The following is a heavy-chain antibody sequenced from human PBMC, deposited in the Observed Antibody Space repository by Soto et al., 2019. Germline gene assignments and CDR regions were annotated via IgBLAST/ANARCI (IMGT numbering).Heavy chain of an antibody. V-gene: IGHV3-33*01. D-gene: IGHD1-20*01. Sequence: QVQLVESGGGVVQPGRSLRLSCAASGFIFNEYGMHWVRQAPGKGLEWVAVIRYDGSNKYYADSVRGRFTFSRDNSRNTMSLEINSLRVEDTAIYYCARWGCSGSNCNVDQQSFDLWGQGTLVTVSS. CDR1: GFIFNEYG. CDR2: IRYDGSNK. CDR3: ARWGCSGSNCNVDQQSFDL. J-gene: IGHJ4*02.